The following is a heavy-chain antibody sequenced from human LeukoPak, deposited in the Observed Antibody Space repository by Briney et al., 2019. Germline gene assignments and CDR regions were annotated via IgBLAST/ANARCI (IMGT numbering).Heavy chain of an antibody. D-gene: IGHD3-3*01. Sequence: NSSETLSLTCTVSGGSINSSDHYWAWIRQPPGKGLEWIGSKYYSGDTYYSPSLKSLVTISVDTSRNKFALKLNSVTAADTAVYFCARHRLEGDTFDIWGQGTKVTVSS. CDR2: KYYSGDT. V-gene: IGHV4-39*01. J-gene: IGHJ3*02. CDR3: ARHRLEGDTFDI. CDR1: GGSINSSDHY.